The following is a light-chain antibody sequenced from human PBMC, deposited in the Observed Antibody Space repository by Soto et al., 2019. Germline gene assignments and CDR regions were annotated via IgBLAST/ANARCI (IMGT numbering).Light chain of an antibody. Sequence: DIRVTHSPCTLSVYLGERGTITYRASQSISRWLAWSQQKPGKAPNLLIYGASSLESGVPSRFSGSGSGTEFTLTISSLQPDDFATYYCQQYKCYPITFGQGTRLEIK. CDR1: QSISRW. CDR2: GAS. J-gene: IGKJ5*01. V-gene: IGKV1-5*01. CDR3: QQYKCYPIT.